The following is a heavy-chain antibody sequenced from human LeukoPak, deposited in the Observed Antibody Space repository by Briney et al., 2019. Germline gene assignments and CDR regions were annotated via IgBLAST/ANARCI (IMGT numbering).Heavy chain of an antibody. CDR2: INPSGGST. CDR3: ARVDYYGSGSYYQPFDY. J-gene: IGHJ4*02. V-gene: IGHV1-46*01. Sequence: GASVKVSCKASGYTFTSYYMHWVRQAPGQGLEWMGIINPSGGSTSYAQKFQGRVTMTRDMSTSTVYMELSSLRSEDTAVYYCARVDYYGSGSYYQPFDYWGQGTLVTVSS. CDR1: GYTFTSYY. D-gene: IGHD3-10*01.